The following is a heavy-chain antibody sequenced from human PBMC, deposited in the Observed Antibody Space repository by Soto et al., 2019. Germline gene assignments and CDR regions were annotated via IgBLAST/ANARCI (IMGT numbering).Heavy chain of an antibody. CDR1: GVSISSSSYY. V-gene: IGHV4-39*01. D-gene: IGHD3-10*01. Sequence: SETLSLTCPFSGVSISSSSYYWGWIRQPPGKGLEWIGSIYYSGSTYYNPSLKSRVTISADTSKNQFSLKLRSVTAADTAVYYCARHSYYYGSTYGCWLDPWGQGTLVTVSS. CDR2: IYYSGST. J-gene: IGHJ5*02. CDR3: ARHSYYYGSTYGCWLDP.